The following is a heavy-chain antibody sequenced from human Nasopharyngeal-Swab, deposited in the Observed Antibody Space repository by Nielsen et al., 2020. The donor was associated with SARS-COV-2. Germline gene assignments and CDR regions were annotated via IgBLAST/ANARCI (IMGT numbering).Heavy chain of an antibody. Sequence: GESLKISCAASGFTFSSYSMNWVRQAPGKGLEWVSSISSSSSYIYHADSVKGRFTISRDNSKNTLYLQMNSLRAEDTAVYYCARDGVAYYDFWSGYYSLDYWGQGTLVTVSS. CDR3: ARDGVAYYDFWSGYYSLDY. CDR1: GFTFSSYS. V-gene: IGHV3-21*01. J-gene: IGHJ4*02. D-gene: IGHD3-3*01. CDR2: ISSSSSYI.